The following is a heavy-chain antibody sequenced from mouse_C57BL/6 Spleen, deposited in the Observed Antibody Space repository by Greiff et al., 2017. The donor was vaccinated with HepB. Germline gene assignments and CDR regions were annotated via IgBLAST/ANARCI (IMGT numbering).Heavy chain of an antibody. CDR1: GYTFTDYY. Sequence: EVQLQQSGPELVKPGASVKISCKASGYTFTDYYMNWVKQSHGKSLEWIGDINPNNGGTSYNQKFKGKATLTVDKSSSTAYMELRSLTSEDSAVYYWARWRLRGAMDYWGQGTSVTVSS. D-gene: IGHD2-13*01. J-gene: IGHJ4*01. CDR3: ARWRLRGAMDY. V-gene: IGHV1-26*01. CDR2: INPNNGGT.